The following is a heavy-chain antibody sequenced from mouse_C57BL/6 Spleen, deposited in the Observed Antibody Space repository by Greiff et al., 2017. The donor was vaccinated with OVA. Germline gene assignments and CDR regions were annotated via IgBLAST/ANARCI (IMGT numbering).Heavy chain of an antibody. V-gene: IGHV1-19*01. CDR3: ARGAHYYAMDY. Sequence: VHVKQSGPVLVKPGASVKMSCKASGYTFTDYYMNWVKQSHGKSLEWIGVINPYNGGTSYNQKFKGKATLTVDKSSSTAYMELNSLTSEDSAVYYCARGAHYYAMDYWGQGTSVTVSS. CDR2: INPYNGGT. CDR1: GYTFTDYY. J-gene: IGHJ4*01.